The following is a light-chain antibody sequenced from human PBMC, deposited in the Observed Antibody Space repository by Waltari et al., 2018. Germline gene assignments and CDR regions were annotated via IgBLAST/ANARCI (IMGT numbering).Light chain of an antibody. CDR2: KAS. Sequence: DIQMTQSPATLSASVGDRVTLTCRASQGIGSWLAWYQQRPGKAPNILIDKASSLQSGVPSRFRGSGSETEFTLTISSLQPEDFATYYCQQYYSYWTFGQGTRVEMK. CDR1: QGIGSW. J-gene: IGKJ1*01. CDR3: QQYYSYWT. V-gene: IGKV1-5*03.